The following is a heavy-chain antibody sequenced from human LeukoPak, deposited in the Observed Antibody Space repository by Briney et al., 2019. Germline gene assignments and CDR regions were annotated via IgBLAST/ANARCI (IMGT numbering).Heavy chain of an antibody. J-gene: IGHJ4*02. CDR1: GGSIDSTNW. CDR2: IHHDGRI. V-gene: IGHV4/OR15-8*01. CDR3: ASTRVGGTFDY. Sequence: SETLSLTCDVSGGSIDSTNWWNWVRQPPGKRLEWIGEIHHDGRINYNPSLKSRVTLSVDKSKNQFSLKLSSVTAADTAVYYCASTRVGGTFDYWGQGTLVTVPS.